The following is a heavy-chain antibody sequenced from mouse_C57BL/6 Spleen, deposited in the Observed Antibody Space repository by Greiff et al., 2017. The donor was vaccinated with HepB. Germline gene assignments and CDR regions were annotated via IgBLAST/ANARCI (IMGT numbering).Heavy chain of an antibody. V-gene: IGHV1-4*01. CDR3: ARSGHYGSSYGRYFDV. Sequence: QVQLKESGAELARPGASVKMSCKASGYTFTSYTMHWVKQRPGQGLEWIGYINPSSGYTKYNQKFKDKATLTADKSSSTAYMQLSSLTYEDSAVYYCARSGHYGSSYGRYFDVWGTGTTVTVSS. D-gene: IGHD1-1*01. J-gene: IGHJ1*03. CDR2: INPSSGYT. CDR1: GYTFTSYT.